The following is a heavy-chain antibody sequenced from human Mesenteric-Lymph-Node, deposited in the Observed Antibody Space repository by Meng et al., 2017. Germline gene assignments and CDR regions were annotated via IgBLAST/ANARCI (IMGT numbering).Heavy chain of an antibody. D-gene: IGHD2-15*01. V-gene: IGHV4-34*01. CDR2: INNSGST. CDR1: GGSFSGYH. J-gene: IGHJ4*02. Sequence: SETLSLPRPVCGGSFSGYHWRGVRQPPGKGLDCIGEINNSGSTNDTPSLKSRVTISEATSKNQFCLKLSSVPAADTAVYYCARGQGVADYWGQGTLVTVSS. CDR3: ARGQGVADY.